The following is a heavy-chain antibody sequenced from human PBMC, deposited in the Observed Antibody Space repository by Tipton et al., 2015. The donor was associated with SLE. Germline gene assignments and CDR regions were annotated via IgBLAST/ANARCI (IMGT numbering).Heavy chain of an antibody. V-gene: IGHV4-59*12. Sequence: TLSLTCTVSGGSISSYYWSWIRQPPGKGLEWIGYIYYSGSTYYNPSLKSRVTISVDTSKNQFSLKLSSVTAADTAVYYCARGKDYDFWSGYYRRDAIDIWGQGTMVTVSS. J-gene: IGHJ3*02. CDR1: GGSISSYY. D-gene: IGHD3-3*01. CDR3: ARGKDYDFWSGYYRRDAIDI. CDR2: IYYSGST.